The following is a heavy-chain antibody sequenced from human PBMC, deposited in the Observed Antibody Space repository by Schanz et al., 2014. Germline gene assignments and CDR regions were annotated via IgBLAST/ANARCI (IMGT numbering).Heavy chain of an antibody. CDR3: AKDAPYPFDL. Sequence: EAHLVESGGGLVKPGGSLRLSCAASTFTFSSDWMSWVRQAPGKGLEWVANIKEDGSVKDYVDSVKGRFTISRDNAKNSLYLQMTSLRAEDTAIYYCAKDAPYPFDLWGRGTLITVSS. V-gene: IGHV3-7*05. J-gene: IGHJ2*01. CDR2: IKEDGSVK. CDR1: TFTFSSDW.